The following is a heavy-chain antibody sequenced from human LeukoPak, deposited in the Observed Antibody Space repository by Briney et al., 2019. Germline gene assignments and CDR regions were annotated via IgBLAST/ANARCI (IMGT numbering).Heavy chain of an antibody. CDR3: ARDASLYYVDH. J-gene: IGHJ4*02. Sequence: GGSLRLSCAVSGFPFSSYWMDWDRQAPGRGLVWVSRINTDGSNTDYADSVKGRFTISRDNAKKTLYLEMNSLTAEDTAIYYCARDASLYYVDHWGQGTLVTVSS. CDR1: GFPFSSYW. CDR2: INTDGSNT. V-gene: IGHV3-74*01.